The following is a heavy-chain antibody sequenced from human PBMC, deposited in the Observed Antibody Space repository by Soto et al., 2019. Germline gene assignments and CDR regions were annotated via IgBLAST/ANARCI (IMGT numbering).Heavy chain of an antibody. D-gene: IGHD1-7*01. CDR3: AREHKTGTDSY. CDR1: GFTFSSYS. Sequence: GGSLRLSCAASGFTFSSYSMNWVRQAPGKGLEWVSSVSSSSSYIYYADSVKGRFTISRDNAKNSLYLQMNSLRAEDTAVYYCAREHKTGTDSYWGQGTLVTVSS. J-gene: IGHJ4*02. CDR2: VSSSSSYI. V-gene: IGHV3-21*01.